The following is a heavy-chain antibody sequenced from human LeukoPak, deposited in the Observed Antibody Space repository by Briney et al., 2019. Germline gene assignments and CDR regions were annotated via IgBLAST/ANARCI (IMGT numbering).Heavy chain of an antibody. J-gene: IGHJ4*02. D-gene: IGHD6-6*01. V-gene: IGHV4-4*07. Sequence: PSETLSLTCTVSGGSISNYYWSWIRQPAGKGLEWIGRIYTSGSTSYNPSLKSRVTMSVDTSKNQSSLKVNSVTAADTAVYYCAREYISSSFFDYWGQGTLVTVSS. CDR1: GGSISNYY. CDR2: IYTSGST. CDR3: AREYISSSFFDY.